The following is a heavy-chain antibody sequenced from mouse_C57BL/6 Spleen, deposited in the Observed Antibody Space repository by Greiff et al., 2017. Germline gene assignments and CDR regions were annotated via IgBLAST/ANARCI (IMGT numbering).Heavy chain of an antibody. Sequence: EVKLMESGGGLVQPKGSLKLSCAASGFSFNTYAMNWVRQAPGKGLEWVARIRSKSNNYATYYADSVKDRFTSSRDDSESMLYLQMNNLKTEDTAMYYCVRCYGTWYVDVGGTGTTVTVSS. V-gene: IGHV10-1*01. CDR2: IRSKSNNYAT. J-gene: IGHJ1*03. CDR1: GFSFNTYA. D-gene: IGHD1-1*01. CDR3: VRCYGTWYVDV.